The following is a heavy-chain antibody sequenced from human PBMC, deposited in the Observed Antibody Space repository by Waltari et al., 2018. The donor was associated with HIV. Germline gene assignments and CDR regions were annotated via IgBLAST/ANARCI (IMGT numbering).Heavy chain of an antibody. D-gene: IGHD2-15*01. CDR2: IYYSGNT. Sequence: LQLQESGPGLVRPSETLSLTCTVSGGSISGSSSYWSWIRLPPEKGLEWVGSIYYSGNTYYNPSLKSRVTMSVDTSKNQFSLKLNSLTAADTAVYYCVRREDCRSGHCPFDSWGQGTLVTVSS. CDR1: GGSISGSSSY. J-gene: IGHJ4*02. V-gene: IGHV4-39*01. CDR3: VRREDCRSGHCPFDS.